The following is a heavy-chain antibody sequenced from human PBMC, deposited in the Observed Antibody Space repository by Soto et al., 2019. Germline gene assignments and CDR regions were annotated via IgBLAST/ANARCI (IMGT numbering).Heavy chain of an antibody. CDR3: AKYPTLVVVPAAYYFDY. Sequence: GGSLRLSCAASGFTFSSYAMSWVRQAPGKGLEWVSAISGSGGSTYYADSVKGRFTISRDNSKNTLYLQMNSLRAEDTAVYYCAKYPTLVVVPAAYYFDYWGQGTLVTVSA. CDR1: GFTFSSYA. V-gene: IGHV3-23*01. D-gene: IGHD2-2*01. J-gene: IGHJ4*02. CDR2: ISGSGGST.